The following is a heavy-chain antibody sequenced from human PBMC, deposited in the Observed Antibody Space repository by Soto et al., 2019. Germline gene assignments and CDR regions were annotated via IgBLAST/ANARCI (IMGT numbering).Heavy chain of an antibody. CDR2: MSATGGST. V-gene: IGHV3-23*01. D-gene: IGHD1-26*01. Sequence: ELQLLESGGDLIQPGGSLRLSCAASGFGFSAYSMSWVRQAPGKGLEWVSRMSATGGSTYYIDYVKGRFIISRDNSRKTLYLQMNSLRADDTAIYYCARSCRETWQESGFDFGRLGTMVTV. CDR1: GFGFSAYS. CDR3: ARSCRETWQESGFDF. J-gene: IGHJ3*01.